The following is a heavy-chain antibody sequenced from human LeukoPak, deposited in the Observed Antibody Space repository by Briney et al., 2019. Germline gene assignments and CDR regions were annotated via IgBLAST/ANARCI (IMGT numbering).Heavy chain of an antibody. J-gene: IGHJ4*02. CDR3: AKDQVVPTHLFDY. CDR1: GGTFSSYA. Sequence: SVKVSCKASGGTFSSYAISWVRQAPGQGLEWMGGIIPIFGTANYAQKFQGRVRITADESTSTAYMELSSLRAEDTAVYYCAKDQVVPTHLFDYWGQGTLVTVSS. V-gene: IGHV1-69*01. CDR2: IIPIFGTA. D-gene: IGHD5-12*01.